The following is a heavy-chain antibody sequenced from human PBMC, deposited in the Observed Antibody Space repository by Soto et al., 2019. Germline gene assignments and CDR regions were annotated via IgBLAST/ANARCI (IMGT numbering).Heavy chain of an antibody. CDR1: GYSFTSYW. CDR2: IYPGDSDT. V-gene: IGHV5-51*01. Sequence: PGESLKISCKGSGYSFTSYWIGWVRQMPGKGLEWMGIIYPGDSDTRYSPSFQGQVTISADKSISTAYLQWSSLKASDTAMYYCARDCKYQGLETTRVDAFDTWGQGTMVTVSS. CDR3: ARDCKYQGLETTRVDAFDT. D-gene: IGHD2-2*01. J-gene: IGHJ3*02.